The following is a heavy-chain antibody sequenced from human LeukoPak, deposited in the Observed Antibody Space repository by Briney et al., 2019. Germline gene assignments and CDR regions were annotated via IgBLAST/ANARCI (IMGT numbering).Heavy chain of an antibody. V-gene: IGHV4-59*01. J-gene: IGHJ4*02. CDR2: IYYSEST. Sequence: SETLSLTCTVSGGSISSYYWSWIRQPPGKGLEWIGYIYYSESTNYNPSLKSRVTISVDTSKNQFSLKLSSVTAADTAVYYCARGTGYSSGGYGYWVQGTLVTVSS. D-gene: IGHD6-19*01. CDR1: GGSISSYY. CDR3: ARGTGYSSGGYGY.